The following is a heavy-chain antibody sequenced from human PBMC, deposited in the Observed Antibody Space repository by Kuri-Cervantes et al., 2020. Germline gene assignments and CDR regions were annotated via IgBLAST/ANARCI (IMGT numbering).Heavy chain of an antibody. CDR2: IYYSGST. V-gene: IGHV4-39*01. CDR1: GDSISSSSYY. Sequence: ESLKISCIVSGDSISSSSYYWGWIRQPPGKGLEWIGSIYYSGSTYYNPSLKSRVTISVDTSKKQFSLKLSSVTAADTAVFYCARRIDAMVRGIIGGYFDYWGQGTLVTVSS. CDR3: ARRIDAMVRGIIGGYFDY. D-gene: IGHD3-10*01. J-gene: IGHJ4*02.